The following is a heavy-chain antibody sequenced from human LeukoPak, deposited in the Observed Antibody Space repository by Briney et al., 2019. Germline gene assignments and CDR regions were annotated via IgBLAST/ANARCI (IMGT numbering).Heavy chain of an antibody. CDR1: GGSFSGYY. CDR3: ARGARAVVPAALDY. V-gene: IGHV4-34*01. J-gene: IGHJ4*02. CDR2: INHSGST. D-gene: IGHD2-2*01. Sequence: SETLSLTCAVYGGSFSGYYWSWIRQPPGKGLEWIGEINHSGSTNYNPSLKSRVTISVDTSKNQFSLKLSSVTAADTAVYYCARGARAVVPAALDYWGQGTLVTVSS.